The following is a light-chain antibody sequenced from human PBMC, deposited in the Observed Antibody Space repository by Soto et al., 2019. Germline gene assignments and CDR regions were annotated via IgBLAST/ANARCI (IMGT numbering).Light chain of an antibody. J-gene: IGLJ3*02. CDR2: INYDGTH. Sequence: QPVLTQSPSASASLGASVKLTCTLSSGYSTYAIAWHQQQSEKGTRFLMKINYDGTHSKGDGFFDRFSGSSSGAERHLTSSSLQSEDEADYYCQSLGTGIQVFGGGTKLTVL. V-gene: IGLV4-69*01. CDR1: SGYSTYA. CDR3: QSLGTGIQV.